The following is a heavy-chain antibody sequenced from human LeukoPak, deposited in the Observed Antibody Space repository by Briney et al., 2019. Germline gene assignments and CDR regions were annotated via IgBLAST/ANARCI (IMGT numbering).Heavy chain of an antibody. CDR3: VRDYQFIQEV. CDR1: GFTFSSYG. Sequence: RSGGSLRLSCAASGFTFSSYGMHWVRQAPGKGLEWVAVISYDGSNKYYADSVKGRFTISRDNSKNTLYLQMDILRVEDTALYFCVRDYQFIQEVWGQGTTVTVSS. J-gene: IGHJ6*02. D-gene: IGHD2-2*01. CDR2: ISYDGSNK. V-gene: IGHV3-30*03.